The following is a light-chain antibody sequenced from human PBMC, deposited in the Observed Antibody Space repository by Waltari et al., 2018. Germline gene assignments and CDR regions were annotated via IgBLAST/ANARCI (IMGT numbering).Light chain of an antibody. Sequence: DVVMTQSPLSLPVTLGQPASISCRSSQSLLHSDGNTYLNWFQPRPGQSPRPPMYKVSNRDSGVPDRFSGSWSCTDFTLKISRVEAEDVGVYFCMQGTHRPPYTFGQGTKLEIK. CDR1: QSLLHSDGNTY. J-gene: IGKJ2*01. V-gene: IGKV2-30*02. CDR3: MQGTHRPPYT. CDR2: KVS.